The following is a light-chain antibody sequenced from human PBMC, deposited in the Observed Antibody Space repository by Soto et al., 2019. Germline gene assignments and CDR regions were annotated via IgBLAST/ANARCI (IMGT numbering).Light chain of an antibody. CDR2: DVS. J-gene: IGKJ1*01. V-gene: IGKV3-11*01. CDR3: QQYDDSPPT. Sequence: EIVLTQSPATLSLSPGERGTLSCRASESVTDYLAWYQQKPGQAPRLLVYDVSNRAAGIPTRFSGSGSGTDFTLIITRLEPEDFAVYYCQQYDDSPPTFGQGTKVDVK. CDR1: ESVTDY.